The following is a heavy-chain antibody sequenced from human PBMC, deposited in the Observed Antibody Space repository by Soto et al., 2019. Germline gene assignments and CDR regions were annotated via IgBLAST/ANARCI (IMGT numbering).Heavy chain of an antibody. J-gene: IGHJ4*02. CDR1: GFTFCDYW. V-gene: IGHV3-74*03. CDR2: MTGDGRTT. CDR3: ATAEVDY. Sequence: LRLSCAASGFTFCDYWMHWVRQPPGKGPDWVSRMTGDGRTTQYSDSVKGRFTASRDNAKSTLYLQMNSLRAGDTAVYYCATAEVDYWGPGTLVTVSS.